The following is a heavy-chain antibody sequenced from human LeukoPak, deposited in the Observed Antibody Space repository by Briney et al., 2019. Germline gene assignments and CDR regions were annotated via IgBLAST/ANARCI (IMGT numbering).Heavy chain of an antibody. CDR3: ARGPPLDPITSDYYGMDV. CDR2: INPNSGGT. V-gene: IGHV1-2*02. CDR1: GYTFTGYY. J-gene: IGHJ6*02. D-gene: IGHD1-14*01. Sequence: ASVKVSCKASGYTFTGYYMHWVRQAPGQGLEWMGWINPNSGGTNYAQKFQGRVTMTRDTSISTAYMELSWLRSDDTAVYYCARGPPLDPITSDYYGMDVWGQGTTVTVSS.